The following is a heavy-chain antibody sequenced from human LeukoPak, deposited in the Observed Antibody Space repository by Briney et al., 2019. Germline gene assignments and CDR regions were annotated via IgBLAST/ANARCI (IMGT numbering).Heavy chain of an antibody. D-gene: IGHD3-10*01. Sequence: ASMKVSCKASGYTFTSYDINWVRQATGQGLEWMGWMNPNSGNTGYAQKFQGRVTMTRNTSISTAYMELSSLRSEDRAVYYCAIQSTNYGSGSRYFDYWGQGTLVTVSS. CDR2: MNPNSGNT. V-gene: IGHV1-8*01. CDR1: GYTFTSYD. J-gene: IGHJ4*02. CDR3: AIQSTNYGSGSRYFDY.